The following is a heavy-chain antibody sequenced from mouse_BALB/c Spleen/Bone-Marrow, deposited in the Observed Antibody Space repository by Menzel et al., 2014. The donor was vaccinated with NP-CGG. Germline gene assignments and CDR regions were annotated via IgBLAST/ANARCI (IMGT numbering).Heavy chain of an antibody. Sequence: DVKLVESGGGLVQPGGSLKLSCAASGFTFSSYGMSWVRPTPDKRLELVATINSNGGSTYYPDSVKGRFTISRDNAKNTLYLQMGSLKSEDTAMYYCARDGYYVFYAMDYWGQGTSVTVSS. CDR3: ARDGYYVFYAMDY. J-gene: IGHJ4*01. D-gene: IGHD2-3*01. CDR2: INSNGGST. V-gene: IGHV5-6-3*01. CDR1: GFTFSSYG.